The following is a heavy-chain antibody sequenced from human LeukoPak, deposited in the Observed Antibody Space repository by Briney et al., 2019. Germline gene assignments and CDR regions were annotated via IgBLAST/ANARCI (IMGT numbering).Heavy chain of an antibody. CDR2: INHSGST. CDR1: GGSFSGYY. V-gene: IGHV4-34*01. CDR3: ARGGKASEGY. J-gene: IGHJ4*02. Sequence: SETLSLTCAVYGGSFSGYYWSWIRQPPGKGLEWIGEINHSGSTNYNPSLKSRVTISVDTSKNQFSLKLSSVTAADTAAYYCARGGKASEGYWGQGTLVTVSS.